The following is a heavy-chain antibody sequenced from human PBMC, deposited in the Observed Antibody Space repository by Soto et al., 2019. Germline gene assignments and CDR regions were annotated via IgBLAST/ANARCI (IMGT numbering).Heavy chain of an antibody. CDR1: GDSISSGGYS. J-gene: IGHJ4*02. CDR2: IYYTGGN. Sequence: QLQLQESGSGLVKPSQTLSLTCAVSGDSISSGGYSWKWIRQPPGKGLEWIGYIYYTGGNSYNPSPQSRVTISVDTSKNQFSLKLSPVTAADTAVYYWARARRHVRIVDYWGQGTLVTVSS. CDR3: ARARRHVRIVDY. V-gene: IGHV4-30-2*01.